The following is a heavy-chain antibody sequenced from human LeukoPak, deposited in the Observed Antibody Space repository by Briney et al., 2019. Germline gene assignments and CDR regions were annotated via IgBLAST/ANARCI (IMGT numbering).Heavy chain of an antibody. Sequence: GGSLRLSCAASGFTFSSYSMNWVRQAPGKGLEWVSSISSTSSYIYYADSVKGRFTISTDNAKNSLYLQMSSLRAEDTAVYYCARGSGGQQLIRGYYYMDVWGKGTTVTVSS. CDR3: ARGSGGQQLIRGYYYMDV. V-gene: IGHV3-21*01. CDR2: ISSTSSYI. D-gene: IGHD6-6*01. CDR1: GFTFSSYS. J-gene: IGHJ6*03.